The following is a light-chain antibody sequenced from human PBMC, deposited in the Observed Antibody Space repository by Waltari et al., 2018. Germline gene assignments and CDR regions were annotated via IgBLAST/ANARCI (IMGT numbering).Light chain of an antibody. CDR1: SSDVGYYAL. V-gene: IGLV2-23*02. J-gene: IGLJ1*01. CDR2: EVI. Sequence: QSALTQPASVSGPPGQSITIPCTGPSSDVGYYALVSWYQQHPGKAPKLLVCEVIKRPSGVSSRFSGSKSGNTASLTISGLQAEDEADYYCCSYAGLGTYVFGSGTKVTVL. CDR3: CSYAGLGTYV.